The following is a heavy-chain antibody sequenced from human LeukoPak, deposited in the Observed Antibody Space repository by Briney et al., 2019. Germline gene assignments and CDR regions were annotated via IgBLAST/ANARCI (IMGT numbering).Heavy chain of an antibody. CDR3: ARAGGVTVTTT. CDR1: GYIFTDNY. V-gene: IGHV1-2*02. J-gene: IGHJ5*02. Sequence: GASVKVSCKASGYIFTDNYMHWVRQAPGQGLEWMGWINPNNGGTKYAQKFRGRVTMTRDTSISTAFMELSRLRSDDTATYYCARAGGVTVTTTWGQGTLVTVSS. D-gene: IGHD4-11*01. CDR2: INPNNGGT.